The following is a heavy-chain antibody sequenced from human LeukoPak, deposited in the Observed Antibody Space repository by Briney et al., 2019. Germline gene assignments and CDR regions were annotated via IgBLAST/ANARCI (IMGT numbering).Heavy chain of an antibody. CDR1: GGTFSSYA. V-gene: IGHV7-4-1*02. CDR3: AYDSSGWYNYFDY. D-gene: IGHD6-19*01. Sequence: ASVKVSCTASGGTFSSYAISWVRQAPGQGLEWMGWINTNTGNPTYAQGFTGRFVFSLDTSVSTAYLQISSLKAEDTAVYYCAYDSSGWYNYFDYWGQGTLVTVSS. CDR2: INTNTGNP. J-gene: IGHJ4*02.